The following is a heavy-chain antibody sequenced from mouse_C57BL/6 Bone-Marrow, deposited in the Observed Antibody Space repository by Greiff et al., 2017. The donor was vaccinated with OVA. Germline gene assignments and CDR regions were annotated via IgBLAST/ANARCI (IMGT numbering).Heavy chain of an antibody. Sequence: VKLMESGAELVKPGASVKLSCKASGYTFTSYWMHWVKQRPGQGLEWIGYINPSSGYTKYNQKFKDKATLTADKSSSTAYMQLSSLTYEDAAVDYCASRYDRNYLFDYWGQGTTLTVSS. V-gene: IGHV1-7*01. CDR3: ASRYDRNYLFDY. J-gene: IGHJ2*01. D-gene: IGHD2-5*01. CDR1: GYTFTSYW. CDR2: INPSSGYT.